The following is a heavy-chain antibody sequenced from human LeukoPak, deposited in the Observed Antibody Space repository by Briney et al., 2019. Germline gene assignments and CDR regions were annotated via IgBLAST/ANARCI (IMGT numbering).Heavy chain of an antibody. CDR3: ARHEGVVTAYRAAYYYYGMDV. D-gene: IGHD2-21*02. J-gene: IGHJ6*02. CDR1: GGSFSGYY. CDR2: INHSGST. V-gene: IGHV4-34*01. Sequence: SETLSFTCAVYGGSFSGYYWSWIRQPPGKGLEWIGEINHSGSTNYNPSLKSRVTISVDTSKNQFSLKLSSVTAADTAVYYCARHEGVVTAYRAAYYYYGMDVWGQGTTVTVSS.